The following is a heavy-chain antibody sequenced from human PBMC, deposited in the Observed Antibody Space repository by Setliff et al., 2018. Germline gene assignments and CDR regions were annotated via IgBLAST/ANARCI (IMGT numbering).Heavy chain of an antibody. D-gene: IGHD5-18*01. CDR2: TIPSFGST. V-gene: IGHV1-69*05. J-gene: IGHJ6*03. CDR3: AREGVDTRSSTDYRYYMDV. CDR1: GGTFSSYG. Sequence: AASVKVSCKASGGTFSSYGISWVRQAPGQGLEWMGGTIPSFGSTNYAQKFQGRVTIITDESTSTAYMELSSLRTEDSAVYYCAREGVDTRSSTDYRYYMDVWGKGTTVTV.